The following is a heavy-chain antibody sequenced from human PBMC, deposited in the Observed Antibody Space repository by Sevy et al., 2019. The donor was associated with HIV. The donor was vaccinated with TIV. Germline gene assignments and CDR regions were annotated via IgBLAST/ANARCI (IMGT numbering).Heavy chain of an antibody. CDR2: ISGTGDYT. V-gene: IGHV3-23*01. Sequence: GGSLRLSCAASGFTFSSFAMGWVRQAPGKGLDWISVISGTGDYTYYADSVKGRFTISRDNSKNTLFLPMNSLRAEDTAIFYCAKKMGGGSGMAFLVDYWGQGTLVTVSS. J-gene: IGHJ4*02. CDR1: GFTFSSFA. CDR3: AKKMGGGSGMAFLVDY. D-gene: IGHD5-18*01.